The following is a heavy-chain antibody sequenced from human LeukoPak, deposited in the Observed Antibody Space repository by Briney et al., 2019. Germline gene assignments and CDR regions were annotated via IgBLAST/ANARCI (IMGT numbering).Heavy chain of an antibody. Sequence: PSETLSLTCTVSGGSISSYYWSWIRLPPGKGLEWIGFLDYSGSPNYNPSFKSRLTVSVDTSKNQFSLKLRSVTAADTAVYYCARHGGSWTFDSWGQGTLVTVSS. CDR2: LDYSGSP. V-gene: IGHV4-59*08. CDR3: ARHGGSWTFDS. CDR1: GGSISSYY. D-gene: IGHD6-13*01. J-gene: IGHJ4*02.